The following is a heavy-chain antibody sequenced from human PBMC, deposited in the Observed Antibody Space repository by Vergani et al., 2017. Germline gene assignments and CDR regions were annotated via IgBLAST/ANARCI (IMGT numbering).Heavy chain of an antibody. D-gene: IGHD2-15*01. CDR3: AKEGYCSGGSCYPFFDY. CDR2: ISGSGGST. Sequence: EVQLVESGGGLVQPGRSLRLSCAASGFTFDDYAMHWVRQAPGKGLEWVSGISGSGGSTYYADSVKGRFTISRDNSKNTLYLQMNSLRAEDTAVYYCAKEGYCSGGSCYPFFDYWGQGTLVTVSS. V-gene: IGHV3-23*04. J-gene: IGHJ4*02. CDR1: GFTFDDYA.